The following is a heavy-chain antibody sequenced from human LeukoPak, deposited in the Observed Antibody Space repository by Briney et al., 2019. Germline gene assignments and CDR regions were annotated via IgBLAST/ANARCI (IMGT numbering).Heavy chain of an antibody. J-gene: IGHJ4*02. V-gene: IGHV3-23*01. CDR2: ISGSGGST. CDR1: GFTFSSYG. D-gene: IGHD1-14*01. CDR3: AKTTDSGCRNCYGHFDY. Sequence: PGGSLRLSCAASGFTFSSYGMHWVRQAPGKGLEWVSAISGSGGSTYYADSVKGRFTISRDNSKNTLYLQMNSLRDEDTAVYYCAKTTDSGCRNCYGHFDYWGQGTLVTVSS.